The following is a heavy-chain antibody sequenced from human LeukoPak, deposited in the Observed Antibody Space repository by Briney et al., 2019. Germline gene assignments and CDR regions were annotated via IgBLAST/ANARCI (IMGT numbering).Heavy chain of an antibody. CDR1: GGSISSSSYY. CDR3: ARRNYDFWSGIRYYYYGMDV. J-gene: IGHJ6*02. Sequence: SETLSLTCTVSGGSISSSSYYWGWIRQPPGKGLEWIGSIYYSGSTYYNPSLKSRVTISVDTSKNQFSLKLSSVTVADTAVYYCARRNYDFWSGIRYYYYGMDVWGQGTTVTVSS. CDR2: IYYSGST. D-gene: IGHD3-3*01. V-gene: IGHV4-39*01.